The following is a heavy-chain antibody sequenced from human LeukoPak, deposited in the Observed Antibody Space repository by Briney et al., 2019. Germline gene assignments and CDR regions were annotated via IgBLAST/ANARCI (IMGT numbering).Heavy chain of an antibody. J-gene: IGHJ4*02. D-gene: IGHD2-2*01. CDR1: GGSISSSSYY. Sequence: PSETLSLTCTVSGGSISSSSYYWGWIRQPPGTGLEWIGSIYYSGSTYYNPSLKGRVTISVDTSKNQFSLKLSSVTAADTAVYYCARQPPGYCSSTSCSHFDYWGQGTLSPSPQ. CDR3: ARQPPGYCSSTSCSHFDY. CDR2: IYYSGST. V-gene: IGHV4-39*01.